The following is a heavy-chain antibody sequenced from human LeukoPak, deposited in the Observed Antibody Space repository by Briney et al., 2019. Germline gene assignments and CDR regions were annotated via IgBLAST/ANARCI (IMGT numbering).Heavy chain of an antibody. D-gene: IGHD2-2*01. V-gene: IGHV1-69*05. J-gene: IGHJ4*02. CDR3: ARVSDCSSTSCPPTY. CDR2: IIPIFGTA. Sequence: SVKASCKASGGTFSSYAISWVRQAPGQGLEWMGGIIPIFGTANYAQKFQGRVTITTDESTSTAYMELSSLRSEDTAVYYCARVSDCSSTSCPPTYWGQGTLVTVSS. CDR1: GGTFSSYA.